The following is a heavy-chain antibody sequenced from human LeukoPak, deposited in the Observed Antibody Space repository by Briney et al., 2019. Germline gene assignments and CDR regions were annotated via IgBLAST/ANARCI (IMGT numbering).Heavy chain of an antibody. Sequence: PGRSLRLSCAASGFTFDDYAMHWVRQAPGKGLERVSGISWNSGSKGYADSVKGRFTISRDNAKNSLYLQMNSLRAEDTALYYCAKGVEVVPAAAHYFDYWGQGTLVTVSS. D-gene: IGHD2-2*01. J-gene: IGHJ4*02. V-gene: IGHV3-9*01. CDR1: GFTFDDYA. CDR3: AKGVEVVPAAAHYFDY. CDR2: ISWNSGSK.